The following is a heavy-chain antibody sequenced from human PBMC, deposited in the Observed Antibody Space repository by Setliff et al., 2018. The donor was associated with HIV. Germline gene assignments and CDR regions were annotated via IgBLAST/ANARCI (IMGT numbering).Heavy chain of an antibody. V-gene: IGHV4-38-2*01. Sequence: SETLSLTCAVSGFSISSGYYWSWIRQPPGKGLEWIGSMHNSGSTYYNPSVKSRVTISVDTSKNQFSLKLSSVTAADTAVYYCAGCITGTTHWFDPWGQGTLVTSPQ. D-gene: IGHD1-20*01. CDR2: MHNSGST. CDR3: AGCITGTTHWFDP. J-gene: IGHJ5*02. CDR1: GFSISSGYY.